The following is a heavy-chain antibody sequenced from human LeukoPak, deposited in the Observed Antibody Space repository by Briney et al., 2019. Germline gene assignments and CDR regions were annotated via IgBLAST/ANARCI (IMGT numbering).Heavy chain of an antibody. CDR2: INWDGTNT. Sequence: PGGSLRLSCAASGLTFDDYGMSWVRQVPGKGLEWVSGINWDGTNTGYADSVKGRFTISRDTSKSTLSLQMNSLRAEDSAIYYCAKGSQASPRTMLDAFDIWGQGTMVTVSS. CDR1: GLTFDDYG. CDR3: AKGSQASPRTMLDAFDI. J-gene: IGHJ3*02. D-gene: IGHD1-1*01. V-gene: IGHV3-20*04.